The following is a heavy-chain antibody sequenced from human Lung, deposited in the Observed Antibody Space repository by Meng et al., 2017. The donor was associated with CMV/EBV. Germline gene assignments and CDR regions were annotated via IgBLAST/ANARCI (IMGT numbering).Heavy chain of an antibody. CDR2: IYAGGST. D-gene: IGHD5-24*01. V-gene: IGHV3-66*02. CDR1: GFTVINNY. J-gene: IGHJ3*02. CDR3: AREKEGRMSTISAFDI. Sequence: GGSLRLXCAASGFTVINNYMNWVRQAPGKGLEWVSIIYAGGSTDYADSVNGRFTISRDNSKNTLYLQMNSLRPEDTAVYYCAREKEGRMSTISAFDIWGQGXMVTVSS.